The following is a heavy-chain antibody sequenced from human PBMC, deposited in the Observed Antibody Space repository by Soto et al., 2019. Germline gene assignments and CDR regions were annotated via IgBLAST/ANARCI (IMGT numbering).Heavy chain of an antibody. J-gene: IGHJ4*02. D-gene: IGHD1-1*01. CDR2: ISGSGGNT. V-gene: IGHV3-23*01. CDR3: AKQLNFDY. Sequence: EVQLLESGGGLVQPGGSLRLSCAASGFTFSSYAMSWVRQAPGRGLEWVSGISGSGGNTYYADSVKGRFTVSRDNSKNTLYLQMNSLRAEDPAVYYCAKQLNFDYWGQGTLVTVSS. CDR1: GFTFSSYA.